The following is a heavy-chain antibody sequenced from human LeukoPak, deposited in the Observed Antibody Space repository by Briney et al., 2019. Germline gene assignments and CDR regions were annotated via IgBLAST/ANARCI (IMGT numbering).Heavy chain of an antibody. Sequence: PGGSLRLSCAASGFTFSSYSMNWVRQAPGKGLEWVSSISSSSSYIYYADSVKGRFTISRDNAKNTLYLQMNSLRAEDTAVYYCANTDDNLTCYYGFDPWGQGTLVTVSS. CDR2: ISSSSSYI. V-gene: IGHV3-21*01. CDR3: ANTDDNLTCYYGFDP. D-gene: IGHD3-9*01. J-gene: IGHJ5*02. CDR1: GFTFSSYS.